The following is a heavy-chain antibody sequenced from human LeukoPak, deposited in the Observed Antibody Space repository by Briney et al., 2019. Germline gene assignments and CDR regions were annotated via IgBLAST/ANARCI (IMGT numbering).Heavy chain of an antibody. CDR3: ARVSIVVVVAGPFDP. J-gene: IGHJ5*02. CDR2: ISYDGSNK. CDR1: GFTFSSYA. D-gene: IGHD2-15*01. Sequence: PGGSLRLSCAPSGFTFSSYAMHWVRQAPGKGLEWVAVISYDGSNKYYADSVKGRFTISRDNSKNTLYLQMNSLRAEDTPVYYCARVSIVVVVAGPFDPWGQGTLVTVSS. V-gene: IGHV3-30*04.